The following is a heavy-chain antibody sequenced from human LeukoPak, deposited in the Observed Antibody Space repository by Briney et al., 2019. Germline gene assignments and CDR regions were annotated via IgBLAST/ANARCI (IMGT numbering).Heavy chain of an antibody. Sequence: GGSLRLSRAASGFTFSTYGMHWVRQAPGKGLEWVAFIQYDGSDKYYADSVKGRFTISRDNSKNTLYLQMNSLRPEDTAVYYCAKNRSGSYIDYWGQGTLVTVSS. CDR3: AKNRSGSYIDY. D-gene: IGHD1-26*01. CDR2: IQYDGSDK. V-gene: IGHV3-30*02. CDR1: GFTFSTYG. J-gene: IGHJ4*02.